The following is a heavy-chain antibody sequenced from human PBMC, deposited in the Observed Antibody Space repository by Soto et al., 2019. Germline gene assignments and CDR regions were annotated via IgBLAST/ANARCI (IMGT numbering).Heavy chain of an antibody. Sequence: QVQLQESGPGLVKPSGTLSLTCAVSGGSISSSNWWSWVRQPPGKGLEWIGEIYYSGSTTNYNPCLKSRATISVDGSKNEFSLNLSSVTAADTAVYYCARGIVGATRAWGQGTLVTVSS. J-gene: IGHJ5*02. D-gene: IGHD1-26*01. CDR2: IYYSGSTT. V-gene: IGHV4-4*02. CDR3: ARGIVGATRA. CDR1: GGSISSSNW.